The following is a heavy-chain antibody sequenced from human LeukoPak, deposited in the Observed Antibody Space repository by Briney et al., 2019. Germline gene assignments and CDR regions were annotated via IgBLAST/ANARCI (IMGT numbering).Heavy chain of an antibody. V-gene: IGHV4-34*01. CDR2: INHSGST. CDR3: ARMKGVVVIPTARPTFYFDY. Sequence: SETLSLTCAVYGGSFSGYYWSWIRQPPGKGLEWIGEINHSGSTNYNPSLKSRVTISVDTSKNQFSLKLSSLTAADTAMYYCARMKGVVVIPTARPTFYFDYWGQGILVTVSS. J-gene: IGHJ4*02. CDR1: GGSFSGYY. D-gene: IGHD2-2*01.